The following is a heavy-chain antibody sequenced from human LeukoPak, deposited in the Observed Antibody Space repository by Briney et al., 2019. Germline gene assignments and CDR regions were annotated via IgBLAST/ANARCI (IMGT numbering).Heavy chain of an antibody. D-gene: IGHD6-25*01. J-gene: IGHJ4*02. CDR3: ATGPKWRLNDS. Sequence: ASVKVSCKASGYTFTSYDINWVRQAPGQGLEWMGWMNPNSGNTVYAQKFQGRVTITRNTSISTAYMELSSLRSEDTAVYYCATGPKWRLNDSWGQGTLVTVSS. V-gene: IGHV1-8*03. CDR1: GYTFTSYD. CDR2: MNPNSGNT.